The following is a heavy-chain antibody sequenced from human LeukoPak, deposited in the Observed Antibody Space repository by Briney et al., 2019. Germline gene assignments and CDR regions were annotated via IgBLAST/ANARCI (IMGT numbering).Heavy chain of an antibody. V-gene: IGHV3-9*01. Sequence: GGSLRLSCAASGFTFDDYAMHWVRQAPGKGLEWVSGISWNSGGIGYADSVKGRFTISRDNAKNSLYLQMNSLRAEDTAVYYCARVGSGYGWGQGTLVTVSS. J-gene: IGHJ4*02. CDR1: GFTFDDYA. CDR2: ISWNSGGI. D-gene: IGHD5-12*01. CDR3: ARVGSGYG.